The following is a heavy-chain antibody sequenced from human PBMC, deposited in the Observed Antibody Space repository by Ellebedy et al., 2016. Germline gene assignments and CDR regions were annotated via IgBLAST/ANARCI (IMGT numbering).Heavy chain of an antibody. CDR1: GFTSSDYY. CDR2: ISSSGTTI. D-gene: IGHD6-13*01. Sequence: GGSLRLXCAASGFTSSDYYMSWIRQAPGKGLEWVSYISSSGTTIYYADSVKGRFTISRDNAKNSLSLQMNSLRAEDTAVYYCARQLVQVDFDYWGQGTLVTVSS. CDR3: ARQLVQVDFDY. J-gene: IGHJ4*02. V-gene: IGHV3-11*01.